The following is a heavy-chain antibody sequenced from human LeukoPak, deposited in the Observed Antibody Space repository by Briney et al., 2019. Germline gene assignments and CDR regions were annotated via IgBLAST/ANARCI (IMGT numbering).Heavy chain of an antibody. CDR1: GGSISSGGYY. V-gene: IGHV4-30-2*01. J-gene: IGHJ4*02. D-gene: IGHD1-26*01. CDR3: ARDKLVGATGGVY. CDR2: IYHSGST. Sequence: SETLSLTCTVSGGSISSGGYYWSWIRQPPGKGLEWIGYIYHSGSTYYNPSLKSRVTISVDRSKNQFSLKLSSVTAADTAVYYCARDKLVGATGGVYWGQGTLVTVSS.